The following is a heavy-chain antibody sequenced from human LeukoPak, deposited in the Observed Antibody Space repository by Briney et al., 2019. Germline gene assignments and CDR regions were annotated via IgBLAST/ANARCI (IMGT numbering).Heavy chain of an antibody. CDR2: INHSGST. CDR1: GGSFSGYY. Sequence: SETLSLTCAVYGGSFSGYYWSWIRQPPGKGLEWIGEINHSGSTNYNPSLKSRVTISVDTSKNQFSLKLSSVTAADTAVYYCARNFNSLRKRPFFVYWGQGTLVTVSS. V-gene: IGHV4-34*01. J-gene: IGHJ4*02. CDR3: ARNFNSLRKRPFFVY. D-gene: IGHD1-1*01.